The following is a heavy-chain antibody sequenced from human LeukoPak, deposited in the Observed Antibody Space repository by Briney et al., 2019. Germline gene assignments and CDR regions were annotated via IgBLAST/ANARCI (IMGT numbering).Heavy chain of an antibody. J-gene: IGHJ4*02. CDR3: ARAEGHGAFDY. V-gene: IGHV5-51*01. CDR2: IYSGNSDI. CDR1: GYSFINYW. Sequence: GASLKISCKASGYSFINYWIGWVRQMPGKGLGWMGIIYSGNSDIRYSPSFQGQVTISADNSISTAYLQWSSLKASDTAIYYCARAEGHGAFDYWGQGTLVTVSS. D-gene: IGHD3-10*01.